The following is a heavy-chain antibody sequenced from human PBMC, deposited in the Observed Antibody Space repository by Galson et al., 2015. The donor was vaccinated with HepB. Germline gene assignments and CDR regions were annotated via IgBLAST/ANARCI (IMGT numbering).Heavy chain of an antibody. CDR2: ISTYNSNT. J-gene: IGHJ4*02. CDR3: ARSGMEYGNSHFDY. V-gene: IGHV1-18*04. D-gene: IGHD4-23*01. Sequence: SVKVSCKASGYTFTSYGISWVRQAPGQGLEWIGRISTYNSNTNYAQNLQGRVTMTTDTSTSTDYLELRSLRSDDTAVYYWARSGMEYGNSHFDYWGQGTLVTVSS. CDR1: GYTFTSYG.